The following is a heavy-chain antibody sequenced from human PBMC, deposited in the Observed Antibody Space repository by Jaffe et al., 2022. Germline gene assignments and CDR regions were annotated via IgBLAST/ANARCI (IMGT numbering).Heavy chain of an antibody. CDR1: GGTFSSYA. CDR3: ASGDGCSGGSCYPSRVYYYYYMDV. CDR2: IIPIFGTA. Sequence: QVQLVQSGAEVKKPGSSVKVSCKASGGTFSSYAISWVRQAPGQGLEWMGGIIPIFGTANYAQKFQGRVTITADESTSTAYMELSSLRSEDTAVYYCASGDGCSGGSCYPSRVYYYYYMDVWGKGTTVTVSS. V-gene: IGHV1-69*01. J-gene: IGHJ6*03. D-gene: IGHD2-15*01.